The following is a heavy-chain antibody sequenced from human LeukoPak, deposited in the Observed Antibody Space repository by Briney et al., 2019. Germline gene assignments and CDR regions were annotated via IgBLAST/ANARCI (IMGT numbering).Heavy chain of an antibody. CDR2: VKSDGSST. J-gene: IGHJ4*02. CDR1: GFTFRSYA. V-gene: IGHV3-74*01. CDR3: ARDGFLGPVTAYLDY. D-gene: IGHD2-21*02. Sequence: TGGSLRLSCAASGFTFRSYAMHWFRQAPGKGLVWVSRVKSDGSSTTYADSVKGRFTISRDNARNTLYLQMKGLRAEDTAVYYCARDGFLGPVTAYLDYWGQGTPVTVSS.